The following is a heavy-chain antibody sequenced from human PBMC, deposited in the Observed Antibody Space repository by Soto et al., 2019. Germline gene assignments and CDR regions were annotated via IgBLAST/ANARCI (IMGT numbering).Heavy chain of an antibody. J-gene: IGHJ4*02. CDR1: GGSISSGGYY. CDR2: IYYSGST. Sequence: SETLSLTCTVSGGSISSGGYYWSWIRQHPGKGLEWIGYIYYSGSTYYNPSLKSRVTISVDTSKNQFSLKLSSVTAADTAVYYCARVTEGLNDYIWGSYPSNYYFDYWGQGTLVTVSS. CDR3: ARVTEGLNDYIWGSYPSNYYFDY. V-gene: IGHV4-31*03. D-gene: IGHD3-16*02.